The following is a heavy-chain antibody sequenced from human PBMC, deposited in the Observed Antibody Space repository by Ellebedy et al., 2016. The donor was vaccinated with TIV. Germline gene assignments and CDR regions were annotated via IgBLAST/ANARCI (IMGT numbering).Heavy chain of an antibody. CDR1: GGSIRPYY. V-gene: IGHV4-59*08. D-gene: IGHD4-11*01. CDR3: ASESNSVYFDY. CDR2: ISYSGST. Sequence: MPSETLSLTCTVSGGSIRPYYWSWIRQPPGKGLEWIGYISYSGSTNYNPSLQSRVTISVDTSKTQFSLKLSSVTAADTAVYYCASESNSVYFDYWGQGILVTVSS. J-gene: IGHJ4*02.